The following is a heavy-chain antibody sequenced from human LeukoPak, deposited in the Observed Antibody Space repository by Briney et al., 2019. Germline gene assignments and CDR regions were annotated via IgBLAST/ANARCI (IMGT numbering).Heavy chain of an antibody. D-gene: IGHD2-2*01. V-gene: IGHV3-33*01. CDR3: AGCLVVPAAIYYYYYGMDV. CDR2: IWCDGSNK. CDR1: GFTFSSYG. J-gene: IGHJ6*02. Sequence: GRSLRLSCAASGFTFSSYGMHWVRQAPGKGLEWVAVIWCDGSNKYYADSVKGRFTISRDNSKNTLYLQMNSLRAEDTAVYYCAGCLVVPAAIYYYYYGMDVWGQGTTVTVSS.